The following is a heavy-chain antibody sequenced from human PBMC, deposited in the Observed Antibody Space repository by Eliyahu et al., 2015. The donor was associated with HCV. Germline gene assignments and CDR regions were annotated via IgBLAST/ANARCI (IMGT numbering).Heavy chain of an antibody. J-gene: IGHJ4*02. CDR2: ISGSGGST. D-gene: IGHD4-17*01. V-gene: IGHV3-23*01. CDR3: AKDFCGDYCLGY. Sequence: EVQLLESGGGLVQPGGSLRLSCXASGFTFSSYAMSWVRQAPGKGLEWVSAISGSGGSTYYADSVKGRFTISRDNSKNTLYLQMNSLRAEDTAVYYCAKDFCGDYCLGYWGQGTLVTVSS. CDR1: GFTFSSYA.